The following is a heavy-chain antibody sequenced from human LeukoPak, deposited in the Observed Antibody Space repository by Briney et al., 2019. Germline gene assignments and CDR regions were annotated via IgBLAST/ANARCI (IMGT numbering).Heavy chain of an antibody. CDR2: FDPEDGET. J-gene: IGHJ4*02. Sequence: ASVKVSCKVSGYTLTELSMHWVRQAPGKRLEWMGGFDPEDGETIYAQKFQGRVTMTEDTSTDTAYMELSSLRSEDTAVYYCATAYYDSSGYYYLGFWGQGTLVTVSS. D-gene: IGHD3-22*01. CDR3: ATAYYDSSGYYYLGF. V-gene: IGHV1-24*01. CDR1: GYTLTELS.